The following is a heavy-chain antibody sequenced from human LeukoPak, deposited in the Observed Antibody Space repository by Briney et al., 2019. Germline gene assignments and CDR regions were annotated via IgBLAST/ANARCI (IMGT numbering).Heavy chain of an antibody. CDR3: ARVYGSGSYYY. CDR2: IYYSGST. V-gene: IGHV4-39*07. J-gene: IGHJ4*02. D-gene: IGHD3-10*01. Sequence: SETLSLTCTVSGGSISSSSYYWGWIRQPPGKGLEWIGSIYYSGSTYYNPSLKSRVTISVDTSKNQFSLKLSSVTAADTAVYYCARVYGSGSYYYWGQGTLVTVSS. CDR1: GGSISSSSYY.